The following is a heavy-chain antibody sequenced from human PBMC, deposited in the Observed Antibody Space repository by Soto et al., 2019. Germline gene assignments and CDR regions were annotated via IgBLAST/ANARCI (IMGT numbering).Heavy chain of an antibody. V-gene: IGHV4-34*01. CDR3: ARGPNCGGDCSWYNWFDP. D-gene: IGHD2-21*02. CDR1: GGSFSGYY. Sequence: SETLSLTCAVYGGSFSGYYWSWIRQPPGKGLEWIGEINHSGSTNYNPSLKSRVTISVDTSKNQFSLKLSSVTAADTAVYYCARGPNCGGDCSWYNWFDPWGQGTLVTVSS. CDR2: INHSGST. J-gene: IGHJ5*02.